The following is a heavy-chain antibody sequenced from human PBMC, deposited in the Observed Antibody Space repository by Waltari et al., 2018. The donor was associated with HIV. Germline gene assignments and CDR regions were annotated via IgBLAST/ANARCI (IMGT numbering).Heavy chain of an antibody. CDR2: ISYSGST. V-gene: IGHV4-31*02. D-gene: IGHD4-17*01. CDR1: CCAVSAHTHS. Sequence: QVQLPESSPLLVQASPTLHRTCHAPCCAVSAHTHSWSGIRQHPGKGLEWIGYISYSGSTYYNPSLKSRVIISIDTSQNQFSLELTSVTAADTAVYYCARDSGLYGTYSHGMDVWGQGTTVTVSS. CDR3: ARDSGLYGTYSHGMDV. J-gene: IGHJ6*02.